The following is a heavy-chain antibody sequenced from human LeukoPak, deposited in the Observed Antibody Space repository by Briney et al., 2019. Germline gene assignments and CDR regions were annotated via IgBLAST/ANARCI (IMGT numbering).Heavy chain of an antibody. Sequence: SVKVSCKASGCTFSSYAISWVRQAPGQGLEWMGGIIPIFGAANYAQKLQGRVTITADKSTSTAYMELSSLRSEDRGVYYCARDKEGGAAAGTGSWFDPWGQGTLVTVSS. CDR2: IIPIFGAA. V-gene: IGHV1-69*06. CDR1: GCTFSSYA. CDR3: ARDKEGGAAAGTGSWFDP. J-gene: IGHJ5*02. D-gene: IGHD6-13*01.